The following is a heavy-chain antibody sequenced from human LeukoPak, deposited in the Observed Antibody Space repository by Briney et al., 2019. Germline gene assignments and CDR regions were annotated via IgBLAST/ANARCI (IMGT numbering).Heavy chain of an antibody. CDR1: GFTFSSYD. Sequence: GGSLRLSCAASGFTFSSYDMHWVRQATGKGLEWVSAIGTAGDTYYPGSVKGRFTISRENAKNSLCLQMNSLRAGDTAVYYCARANGDGAAAGDFDYWGQGTLVTVSS. CDR2: IGTAGDT. J-gene: IGHJ4*02. CDR3: ARANGDGAAAGDFDY. D-gene: IGHD6-13*01. V-gene: IGHV3-13*01.